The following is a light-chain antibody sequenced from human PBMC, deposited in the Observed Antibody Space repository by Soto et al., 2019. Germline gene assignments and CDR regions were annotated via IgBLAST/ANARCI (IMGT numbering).Light chain of an antibody. CDR2: RDS. CDR1: SSNIGNNY. J-gene: IGLJ3*02. CDR3: ATCEDNLTARG. Sequence: QPVLIQPPSASATPGQRVTVSCSGSSSNIGNNYVYWFQQLPGAAPKLLIYRDSQRPSGVPDRFSGSKSGTSASLAISGLQSEDEAVYYCATCEDNLTARGFAGGPSSPS. V-gene: IGLV1-47*01.